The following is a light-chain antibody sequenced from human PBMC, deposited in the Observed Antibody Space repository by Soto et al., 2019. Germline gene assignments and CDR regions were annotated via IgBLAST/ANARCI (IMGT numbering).Light chain of an antibody. J-gene: IGKJ1*01. CDR3: QQYNKWPQT. CDR1: QTVYTW. Sequence: GDRVAITCRASQTVYTWLAWYQQKSGKAPNLLIYKSSTLQSGVPSRFSGSGSGTEFTLTISSLQSEDIAVYYCQQYNKWPQTFGQGTKVDIK. V-gene: IGKV1-5*03. CDR2: KSS.